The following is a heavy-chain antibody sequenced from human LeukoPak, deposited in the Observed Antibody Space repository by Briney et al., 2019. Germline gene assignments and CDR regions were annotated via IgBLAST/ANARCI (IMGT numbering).Heavy chain of an antibody. D-gene: IGHD6-6*01. J-gene: IGHJ6*02. V-gene: IGHV1-18*01. CDR3: ARDRGYSSSSGYYYYGMDV. CDR1: GYTFTSYG. CDR2: ISAYNGNT. Sequence: ASVKVSGKASGYTFTSYGISWVRQAPGQGLEWMGWISAYNGNTNYAQKLQGRVTMTTDTSTSTAYMELRSLRSDDTAVYYCARDRGYSSSSGYYYYGMDVWGQGTTVTVSS.